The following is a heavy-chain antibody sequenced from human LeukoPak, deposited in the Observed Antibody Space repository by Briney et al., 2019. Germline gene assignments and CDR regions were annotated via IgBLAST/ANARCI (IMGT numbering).Heavy chain of an antibody. V-gene: IGHV4-59*01. Sequence: SETLSLTCTVSGGSIRSFYWSWIRQPPGKGLEWIGYIYYSGSTNYNPSLKSRVTISVDTSKNQFSLKLSSVTAADTAVYYCARFGSSGWYFDYWGQGTLVTVSS. D-gene: IGHD6-19*01. J-gene: IGHJ4*02. CDR3: ARFGSSGWYFDY. CDR2: IYYSGST. CDR1: GGSIRSFY.